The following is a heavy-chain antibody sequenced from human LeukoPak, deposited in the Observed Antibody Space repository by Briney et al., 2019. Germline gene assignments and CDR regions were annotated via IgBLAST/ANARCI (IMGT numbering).Heavy chain of an antibody. CDR2: MNPNSGNT. Sequence: ASVKVSCKASGYTFTDYDINWVRQATGQGLEWMGWMNPNSGNTGYAQKLQGRVTMTRNTSINVAYMELSGLRSEDTAVYYCARALYGSGSYYIDYWGQGTLVTVSS. CDR1: GYTFTDYD. D-gene: IGHD3-10*01. CDR3: ARALYGSGSYYIDY. J-gene: IGHJ4*02. V-gene: IGHV1-8*01.